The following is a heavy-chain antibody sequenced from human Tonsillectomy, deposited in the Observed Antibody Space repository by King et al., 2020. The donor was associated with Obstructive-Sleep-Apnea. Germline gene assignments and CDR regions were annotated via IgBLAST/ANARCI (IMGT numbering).Heavy chain of an antibody. J-gene: IGHJ6*02. V-gene: IGHV3-7*01. Sequence: QLVQSGGGLVQPGGSLRLSCAASGFTFSSYWMSWVRQAPGKGLEWVANIKEDGSEKFFVDSVKGRFTISRDNAKNSLYLQMNSLRAEDTAVYYCARDERQYSYGPFDVWGQGTTVTVSS. CDR1: GFTFSSYW. CDR2: IKEDGSEK. CDR3: ARDERQYSYGPFDV. D-gene: IGHD5-18*01.